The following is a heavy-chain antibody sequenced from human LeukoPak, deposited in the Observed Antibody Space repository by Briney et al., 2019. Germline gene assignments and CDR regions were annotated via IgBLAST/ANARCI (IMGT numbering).Heavy chain of an antibody. Sequence: SQTLSLTCTVSGGSISSGDYYWSWIRQPPGKGLEWIGCIYYSGSTYYNPSLKSRVTISVDTSKNQFSLKLSSVTAADTAVYYCAGSPDDYYDSSGYSYGMDVWGQGTTVTVSS. CDR2: IYYSGST. D-gene: IGHD3-22*01. CDR1: GGSISSGDYY. CDR3: AGSPDDYYDSSGYSYGMDV. V-gene: IGHV4-30-4*01. J-gene: IGHJ6*02.